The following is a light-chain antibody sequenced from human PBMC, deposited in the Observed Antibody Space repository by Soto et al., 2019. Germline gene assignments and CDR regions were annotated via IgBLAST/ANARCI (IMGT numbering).Light chain of an antibody. V-gene: IGKV3-20*01. CDR3: QQYATSPLT. CDR1: QSVSSSY. Sequence: EIVFTQSPGTLSLSPGERATLSCRASQSVSSSYLAWYQQKPGQAPRLLIYGALSRATGIPDRFSGSGSGTDFTLTISRXEPEDFALYYCQQYATSPLTFGGGTKVDIK. J-gene: IGKJ4*01. CDR2: GAL.